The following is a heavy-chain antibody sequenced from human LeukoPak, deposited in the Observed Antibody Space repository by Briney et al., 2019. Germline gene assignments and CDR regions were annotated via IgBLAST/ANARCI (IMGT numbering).Heavy chain of an antibody. D-gene: IGHD2-2*01. CDR1: GFTFSSYG. J-gene: IGHJ6*03. V-gene: IGHV3-30*02. CDR3: AKDGPNIVVVPAAIRNYNYSMDV. Sequence: SGGSLRLSCAASGFTFSSYGMHWVRQAPGKGLEWVAFIRYDGSNKYYADSVKGRFTISRDNSKNTLYLQMNSLRAEDTAVYYCAKDGPNIVVVPAAIRNYNYSMDVWGKGTTVTVSS. CDR2: IRYDGSNK.